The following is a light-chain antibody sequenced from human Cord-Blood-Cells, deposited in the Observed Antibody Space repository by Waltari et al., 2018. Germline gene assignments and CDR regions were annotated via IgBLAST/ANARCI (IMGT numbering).Light chain of an antibody. CDR3: QQSSNWPPYT. Sequence: EIVLTQSPATLSLSPGERATLSCRASQSVSSYLAWYQQKPGQAPRLLIYDASNRATGIPARCSGSVSGTDFTLTISSLEPEDFAVYYCQQSSNWPPYTFGQGTKLEIK. CDR1: QSVSSY. CDR2: DAS. J-gene: IGKJ2*01. V-gene: IGKV3-11*01.